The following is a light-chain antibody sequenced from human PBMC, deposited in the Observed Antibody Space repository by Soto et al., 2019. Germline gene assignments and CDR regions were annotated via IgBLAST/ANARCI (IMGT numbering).Light chain of an antibody. J-gene: IGKJ4*01. V-gene: IGKV4-1*01. Sequence: DIVMTQSPESLAVSLGERATINCKSSQVVFYNSKNYLGWYQQKPGQPPRLLIYWASTRNSGVPDRFRGSGSGTDFTLTISSLQVEDVGTYYCLQYFSHPFTFGGGTKVEIK. CDR2: WAS. CDR3: LQYFSHPFT. CDR1: QVVFYNSKNY.